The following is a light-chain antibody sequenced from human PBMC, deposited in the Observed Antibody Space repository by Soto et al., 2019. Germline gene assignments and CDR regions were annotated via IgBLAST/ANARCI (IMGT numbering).Light chain of an antibody. CDR1: QSISSY. V-gene: IGKV1-39*01. CDR3: QQSYRTPYP. CDR2: AAS. J-gene: IGKJ2*01. Sequence: DIQMTQSPSSLSASVGDRVTITCRASQSISSYLNWYQQKPGKAPKLLIYAASTLQRGVSSRFSGSGSGTDFTLTIRSLQLDDFATYYCQQSYRTPYPFGQGTKVDIK.